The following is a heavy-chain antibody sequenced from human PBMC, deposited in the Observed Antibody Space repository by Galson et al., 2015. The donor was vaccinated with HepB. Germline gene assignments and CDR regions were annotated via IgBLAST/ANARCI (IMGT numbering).Heavy chain of an antibody. CDR3: ARANGGMTTVSPAGY. CDR1: GFTFSSYW. D-gene: IGHD4-17*01. V-gene: IGHV3-7*03. J-gene: IGHJ4*02. CDR2: IKQDGSEK. Sequence: SLRLSCAASGFTFSSYWMSWVRQAPGKGLEWVANIKQDGSEKYYVDSVKGRFTISRDNAKNSLYLQMNSLRAEDTAVYYCARANGGMTTVSPAGYWGQGTLVTVSS.